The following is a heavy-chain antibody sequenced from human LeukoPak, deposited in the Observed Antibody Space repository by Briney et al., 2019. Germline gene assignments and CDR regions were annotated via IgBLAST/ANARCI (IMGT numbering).Heavy chain of an antibody. V-gene: IGHV1-18*01. CDR1: GYTFTSYG. Sequence: ASVKVSCRASGYTFTSYGISWVRQAPGQGLEWMGWISAYNGNTNYAQKLQGRVTMTTDTSTSTAYMELRSLRSDDTAVYYCARVGSGSGSYPLSNGMDVWGQGTTVTVSS. J-gene: IGHJ6*02. CDR3: ARVGSGSGSYPLSNGMDV. D-gene: IGHD3-10*01. CDR2: ISAYNGNT.